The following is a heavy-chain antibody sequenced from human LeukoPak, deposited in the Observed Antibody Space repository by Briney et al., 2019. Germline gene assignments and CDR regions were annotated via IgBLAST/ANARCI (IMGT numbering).Heavy chain of an antibody. CDR2: ISYDGSNK. CDR3: AKGTYYYGSTESTGSWYFDL. Sequence: PGGSLRLSCAASGFTFSSYGMHWVRQAPGKGLEWVAVISYDGSNKYYADSVKGRFTISRDNSKNTLYLQMNSPRAEDTAVYYCAKGTYYYGSTESTGSWYFDLWGRGTLATVSS. D-gene: IGHD3-10*01. V-gene: IGHV3-30*18. J-gene: IGHJ2*01. CDR1: GFTFSSYG.